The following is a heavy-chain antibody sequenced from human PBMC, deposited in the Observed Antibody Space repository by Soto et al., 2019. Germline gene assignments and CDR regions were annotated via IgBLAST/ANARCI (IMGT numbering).Heavy chain of an antibody. CDR3: ARARGAVAGSESYYFDY. Sequence: XXTLSLPFAVYGGSFSGYYWRWIRQPPGKGLEGIGEINHSGSTNYNPSLKSRVTISVDTSKNQFSLKLSSVTAADTAVYYCARARGAVAGSESYYFDYWGQGTLVTVSS. D-gene: IGHD6-19*01. J-gene: IGHJ4*02. CDR1: GGSFSGYY. V-gene: IGHV4-34*01. CDR2: INHSGST.